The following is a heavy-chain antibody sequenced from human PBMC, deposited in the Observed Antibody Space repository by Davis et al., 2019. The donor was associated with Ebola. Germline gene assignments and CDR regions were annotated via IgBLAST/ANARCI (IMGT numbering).Heavy chain of an antibody. CDR2: IKSDGSST. D-gene: IGHD6-6*01. CDR3: ARFRILGSSSSYYGMDV. Sequence: GESLKISCVASGFTSSSYWMHWVRQAPGKGLVWVSLIKSDGSSTRYADSVKGRFTISRDNAKNTLYLQMNSLRAEDTAVYYCARFRILGSSSSYYGMDVWGQGTTVTVSS. J-gene: IGHJ6*02. CDR1: GFTSSSYW. V-gene: IGHV3-74*01.